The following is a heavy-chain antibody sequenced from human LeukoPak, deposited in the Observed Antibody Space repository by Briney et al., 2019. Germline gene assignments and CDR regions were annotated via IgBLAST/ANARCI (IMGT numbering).Heavy chain of an antibody. V-gene: IGHV4-38-2*02. CDR1: GYSITSGNY. CDR3: ARGDGGSIFWFDP. D-gene: IGHD2-15*01. J-gene: IGHJ5*02. Sequence: SETLSLTCTVSGYSITSGNYWGWIRQPPGKGLEWIGSIYHSGSTFYNLSLKSRVTISVDTSKNHFSLKLSSVTAADTAVYYCARGDGGSIFWFDPWGQGTLVTVSS. CDR2: IYHSGST.